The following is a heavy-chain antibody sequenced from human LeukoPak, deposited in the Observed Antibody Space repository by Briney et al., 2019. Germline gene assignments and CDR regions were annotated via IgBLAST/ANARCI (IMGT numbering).Heavy chain of an antibody. CDR1: GFTFSSYA. V-gene: IGHV3-23*01. CDR3: AKVRYYYDSSDVLDY. CDR2: ISGSGGST. J-gene: IGHJ4*02. D-gene: IGHD3-22*01. Sequence: GGSLRLSCAASGFTFSSYAMSWVRQAPGEGLEWVSAISGSGGSTYYADSVKGRFTISRDNSKSTLYLQMNSLRAEDTAVYYCAKVRYYYDSSDVLDYWGQGTLVTVSS.